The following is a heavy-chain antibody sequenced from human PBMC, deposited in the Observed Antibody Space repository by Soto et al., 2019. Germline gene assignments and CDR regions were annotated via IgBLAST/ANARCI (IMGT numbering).Heavy chain of an antibody. J-gene: IGHJ4*02. CDR1: GDSFTTYW. CDR2: IDPSDSDT. V-gene: IGHV5-10-1*01. D-gene: IGHD6-13*01. CDR3: ARNNDAGGTDHNY. Sequence: GDSLKISCKGSGDSFTTYWISWVRQMPGKGLQWMGRIDPSDSDTDYSPSFQGRVTMSVDKSINTAYLQWSSLMASDSAMYYCARNNDAGGTDHNYWGQGTKVTVSA.